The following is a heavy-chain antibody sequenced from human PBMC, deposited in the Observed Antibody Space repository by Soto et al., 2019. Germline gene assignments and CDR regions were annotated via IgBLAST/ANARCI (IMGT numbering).Heavy chain of an antibody. V-gene: IGHV1-46*01. CDR1: GYTFTFHY. Sequence: ASVKVSCKASGYTFTFHYIHWVRQAPGQGLEWMGIINPNGGSTSYAQKFQGGVSMTWDTSTSTVYMELSSLRSEDTALYYCARDQGEYSGYGKTYYYYGMDVWGQGTTVTVSS. D-gene: IGHD5-12*01. CDR3: ARDQGEYSGYGKTYYYYGMDV. J-gene: IGHJ6*02. CDR2: INPNGGST.